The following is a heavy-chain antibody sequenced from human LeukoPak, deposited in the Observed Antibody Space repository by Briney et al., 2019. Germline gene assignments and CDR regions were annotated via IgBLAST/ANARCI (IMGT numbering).Heavy chain of an antibody. D-gene: IGHD3-22*01. V-gene: IGHV3-30-3*01. Sequence: PGGSLRLSCAASGFTFSSYAMHWVRQAPGKGQEWVAVISYDGSNKYYADSVKGRFTISRDNSKNTLYLQMNSLRAENTAVYYCASLSISNYYDSSGYLDYYYGMDVWGQGTTVTVSS. CDR1: GFTFSSYA. CDR2: ISYDGSNK. CDR3: ASLSISNYYDSSGYLDYYYGMDV. J-gene: IGHJ6*02.